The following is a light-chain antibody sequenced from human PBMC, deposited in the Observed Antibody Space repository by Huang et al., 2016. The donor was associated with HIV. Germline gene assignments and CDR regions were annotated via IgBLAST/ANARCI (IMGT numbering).Light chain of an antibody. CDR1: QDISTY. CDR2: AAS. J-gene: IGKJ1*01. V-gene: IGKV1-33*01. CDR3: QQYDNLPWT. Sequence: DIQMTQSPSSLSASVGDRVTITCQASQDISTYLNWYQQKPGNAPKVLIYAASNLETGVTTRFSGSGSGKDFTFTISSLQPGDIATYYCQQYDNLPWTFGQGTKVEIK.